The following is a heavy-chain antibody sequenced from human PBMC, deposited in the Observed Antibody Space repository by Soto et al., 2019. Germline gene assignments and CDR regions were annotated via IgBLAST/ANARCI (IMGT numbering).Heavy chain of an antibody. Sequence: SETLSLTCTVSGASINSAGYYWTWIRQYPGKGLEWIGYIYYSGSTFYNPSLKSRVIISLDTSENQFSLRLTSVTAADTAVYYCARGPDEYAFDLWGQGTMVTVSS. J-gene: IGHJ3*01. V-gene: IGHV4-31*03. CDR1: GASINSAGYY. CDR3: ARGPDEYAFDL. CDR2: IYYSGST.